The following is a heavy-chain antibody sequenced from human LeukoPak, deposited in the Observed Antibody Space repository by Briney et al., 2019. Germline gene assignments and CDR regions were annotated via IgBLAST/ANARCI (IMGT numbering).Heavy chain of an antibody. Sequence: SETLSLTCTVSGGSISSSSYYWGWIRQPPGKGLEWIGYIYYSGSTNYNPSLKSRVTTSVDTSKNQFSLKLSSVTAADTAVYYCARDSTWPPNWYFDLWGRGTLVTVSS. CDR2: IYYSGST. D-gene: IGHD5/OR15-5a*01. CDR1: GGSISSSSYY. V-gene: IGHV4-61*01. J-gene: IGHJ2*01. CDR3: ARDSTWPPNWYFDL.